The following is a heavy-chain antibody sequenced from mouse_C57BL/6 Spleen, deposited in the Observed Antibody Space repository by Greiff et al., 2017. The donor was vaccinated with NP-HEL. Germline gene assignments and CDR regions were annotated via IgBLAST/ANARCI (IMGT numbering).Heavy chain of an antibody. D-gene: IGHD1-1*01. CDR2: IWRGGST. V-gene: IGHV2-5*01. CDR3: AKRGTVVATTMDY. CDR1: GFSLTSYG. Sequence: VKLQESGPGLVQPSQSLSITCTVSGFSLTSYGVHWVRQSPGKGLEWLGVIWRGGSTDYNAAFMSRLSITKDNSKSQVFFKMNSLQADDTAIYYCAKRGTVVATTMDYWGQGTSVTVSS. J-gene: IGHJ4*01.